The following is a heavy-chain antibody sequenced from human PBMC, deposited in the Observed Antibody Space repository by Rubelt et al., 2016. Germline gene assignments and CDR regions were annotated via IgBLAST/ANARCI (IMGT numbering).Heavy chain of an antibody. D-gene: IGHD4-17*01. Sequence: EVQLLVSGGGLVQPGGSLRLSCAASGFTFSSYAMSWFRQAPGMGLEWVSAYSGSGGSTYYADSVTGRFASSRDNATKTLYLQMNSLRAEATAAYYCAKVPIRTVTSTFDYWGQGTLVTVSS. V-gene: IGHV3-23*01. CDR3: AKVPIRTVTSTFDY. CDR1: GFTFSSYA. CDR2: YSGSGGST. J-gene: IGHJ4*02.